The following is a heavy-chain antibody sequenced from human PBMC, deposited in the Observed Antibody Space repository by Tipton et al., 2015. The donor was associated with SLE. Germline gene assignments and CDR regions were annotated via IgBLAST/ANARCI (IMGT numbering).Heavy chain of an antibody. J-gene: IGHJ4*02. CDR2: VFADGAT. Sequence: TLSLTRTVSGGSISSGSYYWSWIRQPAGRGLEWIGRVFADGATNYSPSLKSRVSISADTSKNQFSLKLTSVTAADTAVYYCARGYDIRGYMGRGFDYWGQGTLVTVSS. CDR3: ARGYDIRGYMGRGFDY. V-gene: IGHV4-61*02. D-gene: IGHD3-22*01. CDR1: GGSISSGSYY.